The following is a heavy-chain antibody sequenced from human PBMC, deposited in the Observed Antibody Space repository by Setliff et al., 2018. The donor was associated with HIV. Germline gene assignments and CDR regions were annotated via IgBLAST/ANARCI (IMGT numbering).Heavy chain of an antibody. J-gene: IGHJ4*02. V-gene: IGHV1-69*13. CDR2: IVPILNTG. CDR3: ARIPNHSSGFDY. Sequence: SVKVSCKASGGTFRSHEISWVRQAPGQGLEWMGGIVPILNTGNYAPKFQGRVTITADESTTTAYMELSSLRSEDTAAYYCARIPNHSSGFDYWGQGTPVTVSS. CDR1: GGTFRSHE. D-gene: IGHD3-22*01.